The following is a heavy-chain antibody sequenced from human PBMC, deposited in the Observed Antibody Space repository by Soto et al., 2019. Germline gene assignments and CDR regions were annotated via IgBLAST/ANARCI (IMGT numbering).Heavy chain of an antibody. V-gene: IGHV3-15*01. CDR3: TTGPGNRGY. CDR1: GLTFRSAW. Sequence: GGSLRLSCAASGLTFRSAWMSWVRQAPGEGLEWLGRIKSYSFGGTTEYAAPVKGRFTISRDDSMDTVYLQMNNLKIEDTGVYYCTTGPGNRGYWGQGTLVTVSS. D-gene: IGHD3-10*01. CDR2: IKSYSFGGTT. J-gene: IGHJ4*02.